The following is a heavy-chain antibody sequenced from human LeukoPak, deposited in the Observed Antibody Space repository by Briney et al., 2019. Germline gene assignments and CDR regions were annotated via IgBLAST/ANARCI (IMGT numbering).Heavy chain of an antibody. D-gene: IGHD2-2*01. V-gene: IGHV4-59*01. CDR3: ARSSIVVVPAAYYYYYYYMDV. CDR1: GGSISSYY. Sequence: TASETLSLTCTVSGGSISSYYWSWIRQPPGKGLEWIGIIYYSGSTNYNPSLKSRVTISVDTSKNQFSQKLSSVTAADTAVYYCARSSIVVVPAAYYYYYYYMDVWGKGTTVTVSS. CDR2: IYYSGST. J-gene: IGHJ6*03.